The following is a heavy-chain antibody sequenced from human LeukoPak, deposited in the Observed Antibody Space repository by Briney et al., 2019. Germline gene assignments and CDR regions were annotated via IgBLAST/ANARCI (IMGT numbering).Heavy chain of an antibody. Sequence: GGSLRLSCVVSGFTLSSNYMSWVRQAPGKGLEWVSVIYSGGSTYYADSVKGRFAISRGNSKNTLYLQMNSLRAEDTAVYYCYSMIVVGIRVFNSYWGLGTLVTVSS. J-gene: IGHJ4*02. V-gene: IGHV3-66*01. CDR1: GFTLSSNY. D-gene: IGHD3-22*01. CDR2: IYSGGST. CDR3: YSMIVVGIRVFNSY.